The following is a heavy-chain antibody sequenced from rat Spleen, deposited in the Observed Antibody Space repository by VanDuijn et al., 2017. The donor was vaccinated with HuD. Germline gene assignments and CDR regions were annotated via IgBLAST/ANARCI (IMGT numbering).Heavy chain of an antibody. J-gene: IGHJ2*01. Sequence: EVQLVESGGGLVQPGRSLKLSCVASGFTFSSFAMAWVRQAPKKGLEWVATITSGGSNTYYLDSVKGRFTISRDNAKSTLYLQMDSLRSEDTATYYCARHPDYSNYFDYWGQGVMVTVSS. V-gene: IGHV5-25*01. D-gene: IGHD1-1*01. CDR2: ITSGGSNT. CDR3: ARHPDYSNYFDY. CDR1: GFTFSSFA.